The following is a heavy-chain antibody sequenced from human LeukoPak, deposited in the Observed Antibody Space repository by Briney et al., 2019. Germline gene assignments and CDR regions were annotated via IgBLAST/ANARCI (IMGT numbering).Heavy chain of an antibody. D-gene: IGHD2-2*01. CDR2: ITSSGGTI. CDR1: GFTFSGYE. Sequence: PGGSLRLSCAASGFTFSGYEMNWVRQAPGKGLEWFSYITSSGGTIYYADTVQGRFTISRDNAKNSLYLQMNSLRADDTATYYCARGFNYAFDYWGQGTLVTVSS. V-gene: IGHV3-48*03. J-gene: IGHJ4*02. CDR3: ARGFNYAFDY.